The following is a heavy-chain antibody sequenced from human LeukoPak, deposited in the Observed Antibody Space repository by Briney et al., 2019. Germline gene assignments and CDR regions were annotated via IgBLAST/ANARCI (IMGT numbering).Heavy chain of an antibody. CDR1: GGSISSYY. CDR3: AGFGAEYFQH. D-gene: IGHD3-3*01. J-gene: IGHJ1*01. CDR2: IYYSGST. Sequence: SETLSLTCTVSGGSISSYYWSWIRQPPGKGVEWIGYIYYSGSTNYNPSLKSRVTISVDTSKNQFSLKLSSVTAADTAVYYCAGFGAEYFQHWGQGTLVTVSS. V-gene: IGHV4-59*01.